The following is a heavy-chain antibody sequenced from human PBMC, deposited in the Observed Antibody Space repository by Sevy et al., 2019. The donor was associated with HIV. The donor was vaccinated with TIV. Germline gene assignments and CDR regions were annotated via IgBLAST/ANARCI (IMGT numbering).Heavy chain of an antibody. CDR3: ALSRPFGVVLGGSGSPIDY. J-gene: IGHJ4*02. V-gene: IGHV1-46*03. CDR2: INPSGGST. D-gene: IGHD3-10*01. Sequence: ASVKVSCKASGYTFTSYYMHWVRQAPGQGLEWMGIINPSGGSTSYAQKFQGRVTMTRDMSTSTVYMELSSLRSEDTAVYYCALSRPFGVVLGGSGSPIDYWGQGTLVTVSS. CDR1: GYTFTSYY.